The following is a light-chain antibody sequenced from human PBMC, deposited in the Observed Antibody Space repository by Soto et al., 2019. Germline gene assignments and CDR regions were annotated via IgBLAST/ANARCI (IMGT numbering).Light chain of an antibody. V-gene: IGKV3-20*01. CDR3: QQYGNSPPYT. CDR1: QSVSSNY. CDR2: GAS. Sequence: EIVLTQSPGTLSLSPGERATLSCRASQSVSSNYLAWYQQKSGQAPRLLIYGASSRATGIPDRFSGSGSGTDFTLTISRLEPEDFAVHYCQQYGNSPPYTFGQGTKLEIK. J-gene: IGKJ2*01.